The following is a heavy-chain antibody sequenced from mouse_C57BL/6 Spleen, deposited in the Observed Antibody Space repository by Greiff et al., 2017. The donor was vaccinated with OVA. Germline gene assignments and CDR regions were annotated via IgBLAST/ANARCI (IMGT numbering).Heavy chain of an antibody. CDR2: ISGGGGNT. D-gene: IGHD1-1*01. CDR3: ARGRGYGSSSFAY. V-gene: IGHV5-9*01. J-gene: IGHJ3*01. CDR1: GFTFSSYT. Sequence: EVKLVESGGGLVKPGGSLKLSCAASGFTFSSYTMSWVRQTPEQRLEWVATISGGGGNTYYPDSVKGRFTISRDNAKNTLYLQMSSLSTEDTALYYCARGRGYGSSSFAYWGQGTLVTVSA.